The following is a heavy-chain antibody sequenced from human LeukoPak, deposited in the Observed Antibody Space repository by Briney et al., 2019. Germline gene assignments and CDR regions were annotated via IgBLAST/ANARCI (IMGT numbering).Heavy chain of an antibody. Sequence: SSETLSLTCTVSGGSISSYYWSWIRQPPGKGLEWIGYIYYSGSTNYNPSLKSRVTISVDTPKNQFSLKLSSVTAADTAVYYCARADDSAFDIWGQGTMVTVSS. CDR2: IYYSGST. D-gene: IGHD2-21*02. CDR1: GGSISSYY. CDR3: ARADDSAFDI. V-gene: IGHV4-59*01. J-gene: IGHJ3*02.